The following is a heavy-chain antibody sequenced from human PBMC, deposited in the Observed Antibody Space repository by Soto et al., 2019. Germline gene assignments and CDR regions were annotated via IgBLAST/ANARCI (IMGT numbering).Heavy chain of an antibody. CDR1: GGSISSYY. J-gene: IGHJ4*02. Sequence: SETLSLTCTVSGGSISSYYWSWTRQPAGKGLEWIGRIYASGTTYYNPSLKSRVTMSVDTSKNQFSLKLSSVTAADTAVYYCARAPTYSSSWLDYWGQGTLVTVSS. D-gene: IGHD6-13*01. CDR2: IYASGTT. V-gene: IGHV4-4*07. CDR3: ARAPTYSSSWLDY.